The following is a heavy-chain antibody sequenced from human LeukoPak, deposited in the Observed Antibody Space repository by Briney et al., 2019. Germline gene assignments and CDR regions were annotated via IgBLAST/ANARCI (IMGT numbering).Heavy chain of an antibody. D-gene: IGHD1-26*01. CDR1: GYTFTGYY. Sequence: ASVTVSCTASGYTFTGYYMHWVRQAPGQELGWMGWINPNSGGTNYAQKFQGRVTMTRDTSISTAYMELSRLRSDDTAVYYCARVPRIVGASIDYWGQGTLVTVSS. CDR2: INPNSGGT. J-gene: IGHJ4*02. V-gene: IGHV1-2*02. CDR3: ARVPRIVGASIDY.